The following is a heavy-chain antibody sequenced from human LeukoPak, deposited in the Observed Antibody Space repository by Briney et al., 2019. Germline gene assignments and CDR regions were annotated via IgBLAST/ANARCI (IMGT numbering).Heavy chain of an antibody. Sequence: SGPGLVKPSQTLSLTCAISGDSVSSNSAAWNWIRQSPSRGLEWLGRTYYRPKWYNDYAVSVKSRITINPDTSKNQFSLQLNSVTPEDTAVYYCAREDSSSWYSDDAFDIWGQGTMVTVSS. CDR3: AREDSSSWYSDDAFDI. D-gene: IGHD6-13*01. J-gene: IGHJ3*02. V-gene: IGHV6-1*01. CDR2: TYYRPKWYN. CDR1: GDSVSSNSAA.